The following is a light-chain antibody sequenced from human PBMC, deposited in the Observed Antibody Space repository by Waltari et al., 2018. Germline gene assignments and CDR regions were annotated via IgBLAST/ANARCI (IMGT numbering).Light chain of an antibody. V-gene: IGLV2-23*02. Sequence: QSTLTQPASVSGSPGQSVTISCTGTSGDVGGYKYVSWYQQYPGKGPKLIIHDVDERPSGFSNRFFGSKSDNTASLTISGLQAEDEADYYCCSYAGSNTLVFGGGTKLTVL. CDR1: SGDVGGYKY. J-gene: IGLJ2*01. CDR3: CSYAGSNTLV. CDR2: DVD.